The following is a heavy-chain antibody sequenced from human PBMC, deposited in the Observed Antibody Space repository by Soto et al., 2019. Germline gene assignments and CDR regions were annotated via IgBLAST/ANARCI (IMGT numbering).Heavy chain of an antibody. V-gene: IGHV1-46*03. Sequence: ASVKVSCKASGYTFTSYYMHWVRQAPGQGLEWMGIINPSGGSTSYAQKFQGRVTMTRDTSTSTVYMELSSLRSEDTAVYYCARADTQSFGYDSNYYYYMDVWGKGTTVTVSS. CDR2: INPSGGST. CDR3: ARADTQSFGYDSNYYYYMDV. D-gene: IGHD5-12*01. CDR1: GYTFTSYY. J-gene: IGHJ6*03.